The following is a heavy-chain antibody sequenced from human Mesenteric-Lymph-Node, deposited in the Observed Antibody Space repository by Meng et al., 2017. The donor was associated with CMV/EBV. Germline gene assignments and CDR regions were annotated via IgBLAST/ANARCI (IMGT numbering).Heavy chain of an antibody. CDR1: GFNLSSYA. Sequence: GGSLRLSCAASGFNLSSYAMTWVRQALGKGLEWVSSMDRRAYTYKYYADSLEGRFAISSDDAENSLFLQMNSLRAEDTAVYYCARDPGDYASFYFDYWGQGTLVTVSS. CDR2: MDRRAYTYK. V-gene: IGHV3-21*01. D-gene: IGHD4-17*01. CDR3: ARDPGDYASFYFDY. J-gene: IGHJ4*02.